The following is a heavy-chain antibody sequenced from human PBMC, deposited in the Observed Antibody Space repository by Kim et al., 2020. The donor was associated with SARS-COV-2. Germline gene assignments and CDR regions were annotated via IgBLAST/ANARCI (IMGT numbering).Heavy chain of an antibody. CDR1: GFTFSSYA. CDR2: ISGSGGST. J-gene: IGHJ6*02. CDR3: AKVIVVVPAAMALYYYYGMDV. D-gene: IGHD2-2*01. Sequence: GGSLRLSCAASGFTFSSYAMSWVRQAPGKGLEWVSAISGSGGSTYYADSVKGRFTISRDNSKNTLYLQMNSLRAEDTAVYYCAKVIVVVPAAMALYYYYGMDVWGQRTTVTVSS. V-gene: IGHV3-23*01.